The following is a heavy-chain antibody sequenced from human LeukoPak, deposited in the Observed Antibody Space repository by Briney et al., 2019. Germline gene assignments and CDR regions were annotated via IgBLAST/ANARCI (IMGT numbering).Heavy chain of an antibody. V-gene: IGHV1-46*01. J-gene: IGHJ4*02. D-gene: IGHD6-13*01. CDR1: GYTFTSYY. CDR3: ARGKFGYSSSWYGGEVDY. CDR2: INPSGGST. Sequence: GASVKVSCKASGYTFTSYYMHWVRQAPGQGLEWMGIINPSGGSTSYAQKFQGRVTMTRDTSTSTAYMELSSLRSEDTAVYYCARGKFGYSSSWYGGEVDYWGQGTLVTVSS.